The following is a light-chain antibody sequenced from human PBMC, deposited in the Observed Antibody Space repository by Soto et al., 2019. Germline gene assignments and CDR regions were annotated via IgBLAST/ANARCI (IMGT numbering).Light chain of an antibody. V-gene: IGKV3-20*01. CDR1: QSVSGSY. CDR2: GAS. CDR3: QQYGSSPKT. Sequence: EIVLTQSPGTLSLSPGERATLSCRASQSVSGSYLAWYQQKPGQAPSLLIYGASTRATGIPGRFSGSGSGTDFTLTISRLEPEDFAVYYCQQYGSSPKTFGQGTKVAIK. J-gene: IGKJ1*01.